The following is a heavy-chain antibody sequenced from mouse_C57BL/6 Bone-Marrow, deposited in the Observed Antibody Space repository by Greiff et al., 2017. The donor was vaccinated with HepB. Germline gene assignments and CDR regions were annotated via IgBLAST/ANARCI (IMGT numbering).Heavy chain of an antibody. CDR2: ISYSGST. D-gene: IGHD1-1*01. V-gene: IGHV3-1*01. Sequence: EVKLVESGPGMVKPSQSLSLTCTVTGYSITSGYDWHWIRHFPGNKLEWMGYISYSGSTNYNPSLKSRISITHDTSKNHFFLKLNSVTTEDTATYYCAREGDDGSSLWYFDVWGTGTTVTVSS. J-gene: IGHJ1*03. CDR3: AREGDDGSSLWYFDV. CDR1: GYSITSGYD.